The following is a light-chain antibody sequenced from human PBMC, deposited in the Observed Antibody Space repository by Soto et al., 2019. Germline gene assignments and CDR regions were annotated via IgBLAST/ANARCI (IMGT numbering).Light chain of an antibody. J-gene: IGLJ1*01. V-gene: IGLV1-40*01. Sequence: QSVLTQPPSMSGAPGQRVTISCTGSSSNIGAGYDVHWYQHLPGTAPKLLIFGNSDRPSGVPDRFSGSKSGTSASLAISGLQAEDEADYYCQSYDSSLIGWVFSTGTKVTVL. CDR1: SSNIGAGYD. CDR3: QSYDSSLIGWV. CDR2: GNS.